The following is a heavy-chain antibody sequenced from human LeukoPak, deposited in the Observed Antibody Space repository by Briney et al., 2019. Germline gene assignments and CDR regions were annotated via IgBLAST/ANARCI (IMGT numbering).Heavy chain of an antibody. CDR1: GGSISNGDHY. CDR3: ARLGGQQQLVLTSSYGMDV. CDR2: IYYSGST. V-gene: IGHV4-61*08. J-gene: IGHJ6*02. Sequence: SETLSLTCTVSGGSISNGDHYWSWIRQHPGKGLEWIGHIYYSGSTNYNPSLKSRVTISVDTSKNQFSLKLNSVTAADTAVYYCARLGGQQQLVLTSSYGMDVWGQGTTVTVSS. D-gene: IGHD6-13*01.